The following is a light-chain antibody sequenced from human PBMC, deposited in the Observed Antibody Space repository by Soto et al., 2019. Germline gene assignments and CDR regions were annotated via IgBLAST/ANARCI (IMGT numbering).Light chain of an antibody. V-gene: IGKV1-27*01. CDR1: HDIGSS. CDR3: QQYDDFPLS. J-gene: IGKJ4*01. Sequence: VPMTQSPPSLSASIGDTVTVTCRASHDIGSSLAWYQQRPGKSPRLLIYDASTLQSGVPARFRGSGSGTDFTLAIDTLRPEDAATYYCQQYDDFPLSFGGGTKVEIK. CDR2: DAS.